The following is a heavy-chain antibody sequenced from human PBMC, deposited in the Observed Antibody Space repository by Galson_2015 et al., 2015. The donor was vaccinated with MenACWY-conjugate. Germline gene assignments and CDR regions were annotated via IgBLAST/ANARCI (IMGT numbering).Heavy chain of an antibody. J-gene: IGHJ4*02. V-gene: IGHV4-61*08. Sequence: SETLSLTCTVSGGSASSSGYYWTWIRRPPGKGLEWIGLIYDSGTTKYNPSLKGRVTISLDTSKNQVSLKLSSVTAADTAVYYCASEFSYWGQGTLVTVSS. CDR1: GGSASSSGYY. CDR3: ASEFSY. CDR2: IYDSGTT. D-gene: IGHD2/OR15-2a*01.